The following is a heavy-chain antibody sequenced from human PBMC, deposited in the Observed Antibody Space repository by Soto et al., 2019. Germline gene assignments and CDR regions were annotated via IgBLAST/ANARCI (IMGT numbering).Heavy chain of an antibody. J-gene: IGHJ6*02. V-gene: IGHV3-30*03. CDR2: IAYDGNDK. CDR1: EFTFNTYA. CDR3: ARDVGNYVPYYYGMDV. D-gene: IGHD1-7*01. Sequence: GGSLRLSCAASEFTFNTYAMHWVRQAPGKGLEWVAVIAYDGNDKYYADSVKGRFTISRDNSKNALYLQMNTLRPEDTAMYYCARDVGNYVPYYYGMDVWGQGTTVNVSS.